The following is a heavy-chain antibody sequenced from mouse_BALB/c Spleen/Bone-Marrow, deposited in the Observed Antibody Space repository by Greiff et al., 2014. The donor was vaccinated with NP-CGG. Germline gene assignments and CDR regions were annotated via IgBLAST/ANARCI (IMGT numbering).Heavy chain of an antibody. J-gene: IGHJ4*01. CDR3: TRMYYNYYAMDY. CDR2: IYPSDSYT. CDR1: GYTFINYW. D-gene: IGHD1-3*01. Sequence: VQLQQSGAELVRPGASVKVSCKAPGYTFINYWINWVRQRPGQGLEWIGNIYPSDSYTNYNQKFKDKATLTVDKSSSTAYMQLSSPTSEDSAVYYCTRMYYNYYAMDYWGQGTSVTVPS. V-gene: IGHV1S126*01.